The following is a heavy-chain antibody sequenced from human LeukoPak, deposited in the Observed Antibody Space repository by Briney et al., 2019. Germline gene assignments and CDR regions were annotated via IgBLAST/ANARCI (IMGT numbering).Heavy chain of an antibody. CDR1: GFTLSSYG. D-gene: IGHD6-19*01. CDR3: ARDWGASGWYNWFDP. J-gene: IGHJ5*02. V-gene: IGHV3-30*19. Sequence: GRSLRLSCATSGFTLSSYGMHWVRQAPGKGLGWVAIIAHDGVNKYYTDSVKGRFTISRENSRNTLYLQMNSLRPEDTAVYYCARDWGASGWYNWFDPWGQGTLVTVSS. CDR2: IAHDGVNK.